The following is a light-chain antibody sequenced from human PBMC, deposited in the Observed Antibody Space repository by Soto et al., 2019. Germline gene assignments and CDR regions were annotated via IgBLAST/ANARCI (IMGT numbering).Light chain of an antibody. CDR2: AAS. J-gene: IGKJ5*01. CDR1: QGIIKD. CDR3: EQYNTYPIT. V-gene: IGKV1-16*01. Sequence: IQLTQSPSSLSASVGDRITITCRASQGIIKDLAWVQQKPGKAPKSLIYAASTLQSGVPSRFSGSGFGTEFTLTISSLQPEDFATYYCEQYNTYPITFGQGTRLEIK.